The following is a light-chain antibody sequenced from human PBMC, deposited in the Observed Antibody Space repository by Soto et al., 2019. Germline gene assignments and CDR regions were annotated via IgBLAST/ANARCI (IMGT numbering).Light chain of an antibody. Sequence: QSVLTQPPSASGTPGQRVTISCSGSSSNIGSNTVNWYQQLPGTAPKLLIYRNDQRPSGVSDRFSGSKSGSSASLAISRLQPEDEADFYCASWDDSLNKYVFGTGTKLTVL. CDR1: SSNIGSNT. J-gene: IGLJ1*01. CDR3: ASWDDSLNKYV. CDR2: RND. V-gene: IGLV1-44*01.